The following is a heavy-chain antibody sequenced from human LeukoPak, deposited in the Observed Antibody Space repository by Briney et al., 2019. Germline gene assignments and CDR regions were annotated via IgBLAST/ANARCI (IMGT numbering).Heavy chain of an antibody. Sequence: SETLSLTCAVSGGSMSSSNGGSGGRQAPGKGLEGIGEIEDRGSTNYNPCVKSRVTISGDKAKNQLSLKLSSVTAADTAVYYCARASTGWGQGTLVTVSS. CDR3: ARASTG. CDR1: GGSMSSSNG. CDR2: IEDRGST. D-gene: IGHD4-11*01. J-gene: IGHJ4*02. V-gene: IGHV4-4*02.